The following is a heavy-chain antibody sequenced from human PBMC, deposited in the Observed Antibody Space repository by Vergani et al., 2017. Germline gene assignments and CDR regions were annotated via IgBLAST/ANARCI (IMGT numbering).Heavy chain of an antibody. CDR1: ADFISSGSYY. D-gene: IGHD6-19*01. V-gene: IGHV4-39*01. J-gene: IGHJ4*02. Sequence: QLQLQQSGPGLVKPSETLFLTCTVSADFISSGSYYWGWIRQPPGKSLEWIGSIYYSGLTYYNPSLKSRVAISVDTSKNQFSLKVTSVTAADTAVYFCARQSPGSGWSPGDFDDWGQGTLVTVSS. CDR3: ARQSPGSGWSPGDFDD. CDR2: IYYSGLT.